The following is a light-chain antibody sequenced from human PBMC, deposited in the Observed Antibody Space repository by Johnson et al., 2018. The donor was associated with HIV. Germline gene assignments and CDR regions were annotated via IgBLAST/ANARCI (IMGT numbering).Light chain of an antibody. CDR2: ENN. J-gene: IGLJ1*01. Sequence: QSVLTQPPSVSAAPGQKVTISCSGSSSNIGTNYVSWYQQLPGTATKLLIYENNKRPSGIPDRFSASESGTSATLGITGLQTGDEADYYCGAWDSSLSAHYVFGTGTKVTVL. V-gene: IGLV1-51*01. CDR3: GAWDSSLSAHYV. CDR1: SSNIGTNY.